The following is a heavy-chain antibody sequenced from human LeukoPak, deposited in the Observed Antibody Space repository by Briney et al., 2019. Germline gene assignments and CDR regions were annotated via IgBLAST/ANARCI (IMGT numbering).Heavy chain of an antibody. CDR2: IGPTGFDR. CDR1: GLTFSTSG. CDR3: ATETNGRHYDY. J-gene: IGHJ4*02. Sequence: PGGSLRLSCTTSGLTFSTSGFNWVRQAPGKGLEWVASIGPTGFDRYHADSIKGRFSISRDNANNFLYLQMDSLRAEDTAVYYCATETNGRHYDYWGQGTMLTVSS. V-gene: IGHV3-21*06. D-gene: IGHD1-14*01.